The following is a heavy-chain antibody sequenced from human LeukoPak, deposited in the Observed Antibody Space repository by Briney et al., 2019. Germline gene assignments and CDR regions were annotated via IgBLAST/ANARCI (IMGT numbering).Heavy chain of an antibody. V-gene: IGHV4-59*01. D-gene: IGHD1-26*01. CDR1: GGSISSYY. J-gene: IGHJ4*02. CDR2: IYYSGST. CDR3: ARESGGRSHFDY. Sequence: SETLSLTCTVSGGSISSYYWSWIRQPPGKGLEWIGYIYYSGSTNYNPSLKSRVTISVDTSKNQFSLKLSSVTAADTAVYYCARESGGRSHFDYWGQGTLVTVSS.